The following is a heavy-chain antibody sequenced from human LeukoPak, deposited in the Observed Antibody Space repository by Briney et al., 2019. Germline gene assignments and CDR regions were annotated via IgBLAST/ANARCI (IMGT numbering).Heavy chain of an antibody. CDR1: GFTFSSYA. D-gene: IGHD4-17*01. J-gene: IGHJ4*02. V-gene: IGHV3-30-3*01. Sequence: GRSLRLSCAASGFTFSSYAMHWVRQAPGKGLGWVAVISYDGSNKYYADSVKGRFTISRDNSKNTLYLQMNGLRAEDTAVYYCARTALGGDFEYYFDYWGQGTLVTVSS. CDR3: ARTALGGDFEYYFDY. CDR2: ISYDGSNK.